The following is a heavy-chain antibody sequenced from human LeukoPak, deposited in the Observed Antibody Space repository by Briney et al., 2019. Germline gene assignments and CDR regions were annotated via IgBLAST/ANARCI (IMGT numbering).Heavy chain of an antibody. Sequence: PSETLSLTCAVYGGSFSGYYWSWIRQPRGKGLEWIGEINHSGSTNYNPSLKSRVTISVDTSKNQFSLKLSSVTAADPAVYYCAREKIVLMVYAIQGGFDYWGQGTLVTVSS. CDR3: AREKIVLMVYAIQGGFDY. V-gene: IGHV4-34*01. J-gene: IGHJ4*02. CDR1: GGSFSGYY. CDR2: INHSGST. D-gene: IGHD2-8*01.